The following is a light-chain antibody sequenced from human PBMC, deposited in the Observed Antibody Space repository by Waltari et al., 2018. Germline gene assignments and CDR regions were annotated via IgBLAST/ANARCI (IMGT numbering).Light chain of an antibody. CDR3: QQYYSIPWT. CDR2: WAF. Sequence: DIVMTPSPDSLAVSLGERATVNCKSSQRVLYSSDNKNYLAWYQQKPGQPPKLLIYWAFTRESGVPERFSGSGSGTDFTLSINSLQAEDVAVYYCQQYYSIPWTFGQGTKVEIK. J-gene: IGKJ1*01. V-gene: IGKV4-1*01. CDR1: QRVLYSSDNKNY.